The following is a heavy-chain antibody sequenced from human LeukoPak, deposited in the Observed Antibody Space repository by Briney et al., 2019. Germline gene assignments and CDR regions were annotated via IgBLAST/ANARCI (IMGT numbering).Heavy chain of an antibody. Sequence: GGSLRLSCAASGFTFSSYAMSWVRQAPGKGLEWVSAISGSGGSTYYADSVKGRFTISRDNSKNTLCLQMNSLRAEDTAVYYCAKDKIRYCSSTSCYRSFDYWGQGTLVTVSS. J-gene: IGHJ4*02. V-gene: IGHV3-23*01. D-gene: IGHD2-2*01. CDR2: ISGSGGST. CDR3: AKDKIRYCSSTSCYRSFDY. CDR1: GFTFSSYA.